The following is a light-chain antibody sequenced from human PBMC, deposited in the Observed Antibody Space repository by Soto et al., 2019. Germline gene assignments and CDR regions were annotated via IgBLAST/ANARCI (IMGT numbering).Light chain of an antibody. J-gene: IGLJ2*01. CDR2: DVS. Sequence: QSALTQPASVSGSPGQSITISCTGTSSDVGGYNYVSWYQQHPGKAPKLMIYDVSNRPSGVSNRCSGSKSGNTASLTSSGLQAEDEADYYCSSYTSSSTLGVFGEGTKLTVL. CDR1: SSDVGGYNY. V-gene: IGLV2-14*01. CDR3: SSYTSSSTLGV.